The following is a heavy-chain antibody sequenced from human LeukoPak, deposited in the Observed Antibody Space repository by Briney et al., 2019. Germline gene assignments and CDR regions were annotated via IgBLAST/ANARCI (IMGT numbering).Heavy chain of an antibody. Sequence: PGGSLRLSCAASGFTFSSFAMSWVRQAPGKGLEWVSRMSGSGGRTDYADSVKGRFTISRDNSKNTLFLQMNSLRGEDTAVYYCAKQRGALRENWFFDHWGQGTLVTVPA. J-gene: IGHJ4*02. CDR1: GFTFSSFA. CDR3: AKQRGALRENWFFDH. D-gene: IGHD3-9*01. V-gene: IGHV3-23*01. CDR2: MSGSGGRT.